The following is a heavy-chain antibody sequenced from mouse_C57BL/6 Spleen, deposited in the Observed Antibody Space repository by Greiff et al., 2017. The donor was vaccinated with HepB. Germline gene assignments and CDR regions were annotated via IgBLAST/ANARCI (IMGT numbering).Heavy chain of an antibody. D-gene: IGHD4-1*01. Sequence: EVKVVESGGGLVQPGGSMKLSCVASGFTFSNYWMNWVRQSPEKGLEWVAQIRLKSDNYATHYAVSVKGRFTISRDDSKSSVYLQMNNLRAEDTGIYYCTGTVYYFDYWGQGTTLTVSS. V-gene: IGHV6-3*01. CDR3: TGTVYYFDY. J-gene: IGHJ2*01. CDR1: GFTFSNYW. CDR2: IRLKSDNYAT.